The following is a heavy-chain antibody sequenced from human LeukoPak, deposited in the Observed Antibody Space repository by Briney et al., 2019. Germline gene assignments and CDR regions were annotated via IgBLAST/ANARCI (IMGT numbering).Heavy chain of an antibody. CDR3: ARDIVATITGGVGAFDI. V-gene: IGHV4-59*01. D-gene: IGHD5-12*01. Sequence: SETLSLTCTVSGGSISSYYWSWIRQPPGKGLEWIGYIYYSGSTNYNPSLKSRVTISVDTSQNQFSLKLSSVTAADTAVYYCARDIVATITGGVGAFDIWGQGTMVTVSS. CDR1: GGSISSYY. J-gene: IGHJ3*02. CDR2: IYYSGST.